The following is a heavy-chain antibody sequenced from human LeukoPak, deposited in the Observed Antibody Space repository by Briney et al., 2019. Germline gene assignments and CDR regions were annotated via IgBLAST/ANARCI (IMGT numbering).Heavy chain of an antibody. CDR3: ARDAFTIFGVVAPGGWFDP. J-gene: IGHJ5*02. D-gene: IGHD3-3*01. CDR2: IIPTFGTA. V-gene: IGHV1-69*05. Sequence: SVKVSCKASGGTFSSYAISWVRQAPGQGLEWMGGIIPTFGTANYAQKFQGRVTITTDGSTGTAYMELSSLRSEDTAAYYCARDAFTIFGVVAPGGWFDPWGQGTLVTASS. CDR1: GGTFSSYA.